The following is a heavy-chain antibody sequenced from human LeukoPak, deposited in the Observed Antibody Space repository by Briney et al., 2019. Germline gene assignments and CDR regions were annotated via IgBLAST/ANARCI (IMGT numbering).Heavy chain of an antibody. J-gene: IGHJ3*02. CDR1: GFTFSSYS. D-gene: IGHD3-10*01. CDR3: ARGKFGEYYDAFDI. V-gene: IGHV3-21*01. Sequence: PGGSLRLSCAASGFTFSSYSMNWVRQAPGKGLEWVSSISSSSSYIYYADSVKGRFTISRDNAKNSLYLQMNSLRAEDTAVYYCARGKFGEYYDAFDIWGQGTMVTVSS. CDR2: ISSSSSYI.